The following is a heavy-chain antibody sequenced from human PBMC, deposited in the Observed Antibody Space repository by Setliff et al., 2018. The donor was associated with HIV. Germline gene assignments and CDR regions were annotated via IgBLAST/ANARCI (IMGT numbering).Heavy chain of an antibody. Sequence: SETLSLTCTVSGGSISSGNYYWSWIRQPAGKGLEWIGRIYTSGSTNYNPSLKSRVTMSVDTSKNQFSLNLSSVTAADTAVYYCARGGLGVVGAIDYWSQGTLGTVSS. CDR2: IYTSGST. V-gene: IGHV4-61*02. J-gene: IGHJ4*02. CDR3: ARGGLGVVGAIDY. CDR1: GGSISSGNYY. D-gene: IGHD2-15*01.